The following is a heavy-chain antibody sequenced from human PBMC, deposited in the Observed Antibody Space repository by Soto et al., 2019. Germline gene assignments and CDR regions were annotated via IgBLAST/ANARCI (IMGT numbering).Heavy chain of an antibody. D-gene: IGHD6-19*01. CDR1: GFTFSIYA. CDR2: ISGSGDYT. J-gene: IGHJ4*02. V-gene: IGHV3-23*01. Sequence: EVQLLESGGGLVQPGGSLRLSCAASGFTFSIYAMSWVRQAPGKGLEWVSAISGSGDYTYYADSVKGRFAISRDNSKNTLYLQMNSLRAEDTAVYYCAKVLKAVAGTDDYWGQGTLGTVSS. CDR3: AKVLKAVAGTDDY.